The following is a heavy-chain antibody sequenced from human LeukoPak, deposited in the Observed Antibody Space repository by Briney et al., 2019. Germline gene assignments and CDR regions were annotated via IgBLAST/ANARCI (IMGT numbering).Heavy chain of an antibody. Sequence: PAETLSLTCTASGGSISSSSYYWGWIRQPPGKGLEWIGSIYYSGSTYYNPALKSPVTISVDTSKNQCSLKLSSVTAADTAVYYCAREVGDYYYYGMDVWGRGTTVTVSS. D-gene: IGHD1-26*01. CDR3: AREVGDYYYYGMDV. J-gene: IGHJ6*02. CDR1: GGSISSSSYY. V-gene: IGHV4-39*01. CDR2: IYYSGST.